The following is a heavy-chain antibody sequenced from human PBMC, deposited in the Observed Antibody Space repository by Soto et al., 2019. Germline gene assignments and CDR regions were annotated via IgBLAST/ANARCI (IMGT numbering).Heavy chain of an antibody. Sequence: QVQPVESGGGVVQPGRSLRLSCAASGFTFSSYAMHWVRQAPGKGLEWVAVISYDGSNKYYADSVKGRFTISRDNSKNTLYLQMNSLRAEDTAVYYCARRISTSSWGGMDLWGQGTTVTVSS. V-gene: IGHV3-30-3*01. CDR1: GFTFSSYA. J-gene: IGHJ6*02. CDR2: ISYDGSNK. D-gene: IGHD2-2*01. CDR3: ARRISTSSWGGMDL.